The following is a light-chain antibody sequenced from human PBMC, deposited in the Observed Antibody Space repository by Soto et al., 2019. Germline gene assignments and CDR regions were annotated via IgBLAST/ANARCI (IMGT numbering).Light chain of an antibody. J-gene: IGKJ1*01. CDR1: QGIGDT. V-gene: IGKV3-15*01. CDR3: QQYNDWPLT. Sequence: EVVMRQSPATLSVSPGEVATLAFSASQGIGDTLALYQHKPGQTPRLLIYDTSTRATGIPARFIGTGSGTEFTLTISSLQSEDFALYYCQQYNDWPLTFGQGTKVDIK. CDR2: DTS.